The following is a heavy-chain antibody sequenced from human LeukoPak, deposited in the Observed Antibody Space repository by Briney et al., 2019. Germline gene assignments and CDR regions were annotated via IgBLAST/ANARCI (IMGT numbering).Heavy chain of an antibody. V-gene: IGHV4-4*02. CDR2: IYHSGST. CDR1: GGSISSYY. J-gene: IGHJ5*02. CDR3: AREKGENWFDP. Sequence: NPSETLSLTCTVSGGSISSYYWSWVRQPPGKGLEWIGEIYHSGSTNYNPSLKSRVTISVDKSKNQFSLKLSSVTAADTAVYYCAREKGENWFDPWGQGTLVTVSS. D-gene: IGHD3-10*01.